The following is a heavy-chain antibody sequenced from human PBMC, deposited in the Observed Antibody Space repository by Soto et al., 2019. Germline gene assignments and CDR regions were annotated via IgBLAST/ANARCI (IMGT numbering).Heavy chain of an antibody. Sequence: QVQLVESGGGVVQPGRSLRLSCAASGFTFSSYGMHWVRQAPGKGLEWVAVISYDGSNKYYADSVKGRFTISRDNSKNTLYLQMNSLRAEDTAVYYCAKDRYCSGGSCSLDYWGQGTLVTVS. J-gene: IGHJ4*02. CDR1: GFTFSSYG. CDR2: ISYDGSNK. CDR3: AKDRYCSGGSCSLDY. D-gene: IGHD2-15*01. V-gene: IGHV3-30*18.